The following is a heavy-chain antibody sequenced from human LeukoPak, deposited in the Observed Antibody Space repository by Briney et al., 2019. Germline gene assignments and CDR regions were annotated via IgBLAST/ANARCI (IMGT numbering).Heavy chain of an antibody. CDR1: GGSISSYY. Sequence: PSETLSLTCTVSGGSISSYYWSWIRQPPGKGLEWIGYIYYSGSTNYNPSLKSRVTISVDTSKNQFSLKLGSVTAADTAVYYCARDSRLTGYLFDYWGQGTLVTVSS. CDR2: IYYSGST. CDR3: ARDSRLTGYLFDY. D-gene: IGHD3-9*01. J-gene: IGHJ4*02. V-gene: IGHV4-59*01.